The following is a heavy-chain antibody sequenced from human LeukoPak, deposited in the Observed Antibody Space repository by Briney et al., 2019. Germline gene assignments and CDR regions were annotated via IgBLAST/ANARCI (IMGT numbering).Heavy chain of an antibody. J-gene: IGHJ4*02. Sequence: ASVKVSCKASGYTSTSYDINWVRQATGQGLEWMGWMNPNSGNTGYAQKFQGRVTMTRNTSISTAYMELSSLRSEDTAVYYCARFIIDYGDFEPYFDHWGQGTLVTVSS. CDR1: GYTSTSYD. V-gene: IGHV1-8*01. CDR2: MNPNSGNT. CDR3: ARFIIDYGDFEPYFDH. D-gene: IGHD4-17*01.